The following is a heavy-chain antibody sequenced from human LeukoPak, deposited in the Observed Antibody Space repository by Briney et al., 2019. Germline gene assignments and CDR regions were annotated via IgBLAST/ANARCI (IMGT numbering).Heavy chain of an antibody. CDR1: GGSISSGSYY. CDR3: ARAYSYGRGVTDY. V-gene: IGHV4-61*02. J-gene: IGHJ4*02. CDR2: IYTSGST. D-gene: IGHD5-18*01. Sequence: SQTLSLTCTVSGGSISSGSYYWSWIRQPAGKGLEWIGRIYTSGSTNYNPSLKSRVTISVDTSKNQFSLKLSSVTAADTAVYYCARAYSYGRGVTDYWGQGTLVTVSS.